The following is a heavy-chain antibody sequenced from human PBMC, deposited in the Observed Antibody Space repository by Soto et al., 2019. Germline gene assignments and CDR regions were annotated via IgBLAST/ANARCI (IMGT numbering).Heavy chain of an antibody. D-gene: IGHD5-12*01. V-gene: IGHV4-59*01. Sequence: SETLSLTCTVSGGSISSYYWSWIRQPPGKGLEWIGNIHYGGTTGYNPSLKSRVTISVDTSKNQFSLKLSSVTAADTAVYYCARETRRDGYNRGDFDYWGQGTLVTVSS. CDR2: IHYGGTT. CDR3: ARETRRDGYNRGDFDY. CDR1: GGSISSYY. J-gene: IGHJ4*02.